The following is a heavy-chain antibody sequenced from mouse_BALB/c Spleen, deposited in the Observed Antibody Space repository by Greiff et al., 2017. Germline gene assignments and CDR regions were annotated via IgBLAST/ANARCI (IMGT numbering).Heavy chain of an antibody. Sequence: EVQLVESGGGLVQPGGSRKLSCAASGFTFSSFGMHWVRQAPEKGLEWVAYISSGSSTIYYADTVKGRFTISRDNPKNTLFLQMTSLRSEDTAMYYCARYHYYGISPYAMDYWGQGTSVTVSS. V-gene: IGHV5-17*02. CDR1: GFTFSSFG. D-gene: IGHD1-1*01. CDR2: ISSGSSTI. J-gene: IGHJ4*01. CDR3: ARYHYYGISPYAMDY.